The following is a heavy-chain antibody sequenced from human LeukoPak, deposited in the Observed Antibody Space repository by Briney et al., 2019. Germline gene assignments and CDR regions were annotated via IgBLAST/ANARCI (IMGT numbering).Heavy chain of an antibody. CDR1: GGSFSGYY. V-gene: IGHV4-34*01. CDR3: ARGGGSIAVAGNPPFDY. J-gene: IGHJ4*02. D-gene: IGHD6-13*01. CDR2: ISHSGST. Sequence: SETLSLTCAVYGGSFSGYYWSWIRQPPGKGLEWIGEISHSGSTNYNPSLKSRVTISVDTSKNQFSLKLSSVTAADTAVYYCARGGGSIAVAGNPPFDYWGQGTLVTVSS.